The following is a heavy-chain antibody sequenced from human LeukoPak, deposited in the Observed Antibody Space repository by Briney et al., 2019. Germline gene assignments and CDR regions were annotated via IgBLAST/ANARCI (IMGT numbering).Heavy chain of an antibody. CDR2: INHSGST. V-gene: IGHV4-34*01. D-gene: IGHD3-10*01. J-gene: IGHJ5*02. CDR3: ARVLRSYYYGSGSLGDWFDP. CDR1: GGSFSGYY. Sequence: ETLSLTCAVYGGSFSGYYWTWIRQPPGKGLEWIGEINHSGSTNYNPSLKSRVTISVDTSKNQFSLNLSSVTAADTAVYYCARVLRSYYYGSGSLGDWFDPWGQGTLVTVSS.